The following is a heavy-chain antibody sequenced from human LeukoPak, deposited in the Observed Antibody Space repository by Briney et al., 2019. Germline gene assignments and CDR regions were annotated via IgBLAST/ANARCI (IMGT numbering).Heavy chain of an antibody. Sequence: GGSLRLSCAASGFTFSSYGMHWVRQAPGKGLEWVAFIRYDGSNKYYADSVKGRFTISRDNSKNTLYLHVNSLRPEDTAVYYCASYSSGGYYFDYWGQGTLVTVSS. CDR1: GFTFSSYG. CDR2: IRYDGSNK. D-gene: IGHD6-19*01. J-gene: IGHJ4*02. V-gene: IGHV3-30*02. CDR3: ASYSSGGYYFDY.